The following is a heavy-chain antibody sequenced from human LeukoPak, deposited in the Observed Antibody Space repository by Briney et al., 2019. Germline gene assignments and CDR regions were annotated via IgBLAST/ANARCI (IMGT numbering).Heavy chain of an antibody. J-gene: IGHJ4*02. CDR2: IRSKANSYAT. V-gene: IGHV3-73*01. D-gene: IGHD4-17*01. CDR3: TSTADYGDYERGDY. Sequence: GGSLRLSCAASGFTFSGSAMHWVRQASGKGLEWVGRIRSKANSYATAYAASVKGRFTISRDDSKNTAYLQMNSLKTEDTAVYYCTSTADYGDYERGDYWGQGTLVTVSS. CDR1: GFTFSGSA.